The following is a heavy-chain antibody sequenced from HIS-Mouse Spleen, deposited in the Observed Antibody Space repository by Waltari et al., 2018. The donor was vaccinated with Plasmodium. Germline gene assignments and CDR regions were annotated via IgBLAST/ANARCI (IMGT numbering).Heavy chain of an antibody. D-gene: IGHD2-21*02. V-gene: IGHV4-34*01. CDR2: INHSGST. CDR1: GGSFSGYY. Sequence: QVQLQQWGAGLLKPSETLSLTCAVYGGSFSGYYWRWTRQPPGKGLEWIGEINHSGSTNDNPSRKSRVTISVDTSKNQFSLKLSSVTAADTAVYYCARGRRIVVVTAPRGFFDYWGQGTLVTVSS. J-gene: IGHJ4*02. CDR3: ARGRRIVVVTAPRGFFDY.